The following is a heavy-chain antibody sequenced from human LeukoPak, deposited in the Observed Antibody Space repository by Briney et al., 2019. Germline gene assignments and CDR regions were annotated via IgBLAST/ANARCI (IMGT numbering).Heavy chain of an antibody. CDR3: ASYTIPAVMPWYYYGMDV. Sequence: PGGSLRLSCAASGFTFSDYYMSWIRQAPGKGLEWVSYISSSSSYTNYADSVKGRFTISRDNAKNSLYLQMNSLRAEDTAVYYCASYTIPAVMPWYYYGMDVWGKGTTVTVSS. CDR1: GFTFSDYY. V-gene: IGHV3-11*06. D-gene: IGHD2-2*01. J-gene: IGHJ6*04. CDR2: ISSSSSYT.